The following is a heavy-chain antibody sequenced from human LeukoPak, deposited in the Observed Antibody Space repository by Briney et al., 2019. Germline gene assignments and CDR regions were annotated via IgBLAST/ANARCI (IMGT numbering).Heavy chain of an antibody. V-gene: IGHV3-7*01. Sequence: PGGSLRLSCAASGFTFSSYWMSWVRQAPGKGLEWVANIKQDGSEKYYVDSVKGRFTISRDNAKNSLYLQMNSLRAEDTAVYYCARDGSGRRDYYYGMDVWGQGTTVTVSS. CDR3: ARDGSGRRDYYYGMDV. CDR2: IKQDGSEK. J-gene: IGHJ6*02. CDR1: GFTFSSYW. D-gene: IGHD3-10*01.